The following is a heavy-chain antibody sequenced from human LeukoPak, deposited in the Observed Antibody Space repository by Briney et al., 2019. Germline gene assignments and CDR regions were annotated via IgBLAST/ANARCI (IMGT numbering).Heavy chain of an antibody. CDR3: ARDQWLQSYHYMDV. Sequence: PGGSLRLSCVISGFTFSSYSMNWVRQAPGKGLEWVSYISTSSSYIYYADSVKGRFTISRDNAKNSLYLQMNSLRAEDTAVYYCARDQWLQSYHYMDVWGKGTTVTVSS. V-gene: IGHV3-21*05. CDR2: ISTSSSYI. J-gene: IGHJ6*03. CDR1: GFTFSSYS. D-gene: IGHD5-18*01.